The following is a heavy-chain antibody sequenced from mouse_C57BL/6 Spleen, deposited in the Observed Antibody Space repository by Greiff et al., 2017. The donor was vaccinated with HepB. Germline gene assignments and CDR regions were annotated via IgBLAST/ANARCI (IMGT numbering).Heavy chain of an antibody. CDR1: GFTFSSYA. V-gene: IGHV5-4*01. D-gene: IGHD1-1*01. J-gene: IGHJ2*01. CDR2: ISDGGSYT. Sequence: EVQRVESGGGLVKPGGSLKLSCAASGFTFSSYAMSWVRQTPEKRLEWVATISDGGSYTYYPDNVKGRFTISRDNAKNNLYLQMSHLQSEDTAMYYCARDSDYGYFDYWGQGTTLTVSS. CDR3: ARDSDYGYFDY.